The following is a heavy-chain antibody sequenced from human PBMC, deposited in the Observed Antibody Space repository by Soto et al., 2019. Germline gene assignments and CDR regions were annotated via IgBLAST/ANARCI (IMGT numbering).Heavy chain of an antibody. D-gene: IGHD6-19*01. J-gene: IGHJ2*01. CDR1: GGTFSSYT. Sequence: QVQLVQSGAEVKKPGSSVKVSCKASGGTFSSYTISWVRQAPGQGLEWMGRIIPILGIANYAQKFQGRVTIXXDXSXXTAYMELSSLRSEDTAVYYCARGSSGWYENWYFDLWGRGTLVTVSS. CDR2: IIPILGIA. V-gene: IGHV1-69*02. CDR3: ARGSSGWYENWYFDL.